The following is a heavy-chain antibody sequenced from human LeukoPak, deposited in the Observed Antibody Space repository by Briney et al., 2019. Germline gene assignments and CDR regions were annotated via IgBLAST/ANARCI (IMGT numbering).Heavy chain of an antibody. CDR1: GYTLTELS. V-gene: IGHV1-24*01. CDR2: FDPEDGET. J-gene: IGHJ3*02. D-gene: IGHD6-19*01. CDR3: ASLIRSSGWYDDAFDI. Sequence: ASVKVSCKVSGYTLTELSMHWVRQAPGKGLEWMGGFDPEDGETIYAQKFQGRVTMTEDTSTDTAYMELSSLRSEDTAVYYCASLIRSSGWYDDAFDIWGQGTMVTVSS.